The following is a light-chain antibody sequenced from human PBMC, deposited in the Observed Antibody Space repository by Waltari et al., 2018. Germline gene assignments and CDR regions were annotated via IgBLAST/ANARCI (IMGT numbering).Light chain of an antibody. CDR1: ELPNKS. CDR3: CSTDSNGNPA. Sequence: SYDLTQPPSMSVSPGQTAMITCSGSELPNKSAYWYQQKSGQAPVLVISADNKRPSGIPVRFSCSTSGTLANLTISGAQVEDEADYYCCSTDSNGNPAFGGGTRLTVL. CDR2: ADN. V-gene: IGLV3-10*01. J-gene: IGLJ2*01.